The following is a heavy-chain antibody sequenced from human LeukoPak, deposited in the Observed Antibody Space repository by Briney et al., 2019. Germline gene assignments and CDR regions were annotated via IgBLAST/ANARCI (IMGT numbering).Heavy chain of an antibody. V-gene: IGHV3-74*01. J-gene: IGHJ4*02. Sequence: GGSLRLSCAASGFTFSSYGMHWVRQAPGKGLVWVSRTNDDGSSTLYADSVKGRFTISRDNAKNTLYLQMDSLRAEDTAVYYCARGTARSDYWGQGTLVTVSS. CDR1: GFTFSSYG. D-gene: IGHD4-17*01. CDR3: ARGTARSDY. CDR2: TNDDGSST.